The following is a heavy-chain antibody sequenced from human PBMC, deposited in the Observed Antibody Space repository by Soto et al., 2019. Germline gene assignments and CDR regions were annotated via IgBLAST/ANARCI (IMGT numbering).Heavy chain of an antibody. Sequence: QVQLQQWGAGLLKPSETLSLTCAVYGGSFSGYYWSWIRQPPGKGLEWIGEINHSGSTNYNPSLKSRVTISVDTSKNQFSLKLSSVTAADKAVYYCARGRYYGSGSSKGRYYFDYWGQGTLVTVSS. CDR2: INHSGST. V-gene: IGHV4-34*01. J-gene: IGHJ4*02. CDR1: GGSFSGYY. CDR3: ARGRYYGSGSSKGRYYFDY. D-gene: IGHD3-10*01.